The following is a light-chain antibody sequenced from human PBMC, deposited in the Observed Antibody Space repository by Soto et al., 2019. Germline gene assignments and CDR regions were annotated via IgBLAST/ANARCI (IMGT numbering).Light chain of an antibody. V-gene: IGKV3-20*01. CDR1: QSISRRL. Sequence: EIVLTQSPGTLSFSPWERATLAFRASQSISRRLLAWYQQKPGQAPRLLIYGASSRAIGIPDRFSGSGSGTDFTLAISSLEPEDFAVYYCQAGTFGQGTRLEIK. J-gene: IGKJ5*01. CDR3: QAGT. CDR2: GAS.